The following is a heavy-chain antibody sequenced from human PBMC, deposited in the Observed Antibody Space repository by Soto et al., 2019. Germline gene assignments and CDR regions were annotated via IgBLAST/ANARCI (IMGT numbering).Heavy chain of an antibody. Sequence: GGGLRPSCAAPGFTLRNHSMNWVPQAPGKGLEWVSSISSSSSYIYYADSVKGRFTISRDNAKNSLYLQMNSLRAEDTAVYYCAREDWNQSFGPWGQGTLVTVSS. D-gene: IGHD1-1*01. CDR3: AREDWNQSFGP. J-gene: IGHJ5*02. CDR1: GFTLRNHS. CDR2: ISSSSSYI. V-gene: IGHV3-21*01.